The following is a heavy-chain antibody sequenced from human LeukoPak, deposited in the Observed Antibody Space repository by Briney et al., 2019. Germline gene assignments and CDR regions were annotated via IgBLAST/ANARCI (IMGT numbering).Heavy chain of an antibody. V-gene: IGHV1-18*01. Sequence: ASVKVSCKASGGTFSSYAISWVRQAPGQGLEWMGWISAYNGNTNYAQKLQGRVTMTTDTSTSTAYMELRSLRSDDTAVYYCGVDQVAGTSPIVDYWGQGTLVTVSS. D-gene: IGHD6-19*01. CDR3: GVDQVAGTSPIVDY. J-gene: IGHJ4*02. CDR2: ISAYNGNT. CDR1: GGTFSSYA.